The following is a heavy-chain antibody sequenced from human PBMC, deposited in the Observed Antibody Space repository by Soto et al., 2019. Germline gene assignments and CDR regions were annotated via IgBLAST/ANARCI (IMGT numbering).Heavy chain of an antibody. V-gene: IGHV1-18*01. CDR2: ISAYNGNT. J-gene: IGHJ4*02. CDR3: ARAGQYYDSSGYAN. Sequence: ASVKVSCKASGYSFATSGISWVRQAPGQGLEWMGWISAYNGNTNYDQKLQDRFTMTTDTSTSTAYLDLRSLRSDDTAVYYCARAGQYYDSSGYANWGQGTLVTVSS. D-gene: IGHD3-22*01. CDR1: GYSFATSG.